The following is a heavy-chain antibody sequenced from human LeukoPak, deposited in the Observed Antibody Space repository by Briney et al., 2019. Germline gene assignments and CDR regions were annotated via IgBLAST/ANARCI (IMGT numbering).Heavy chain of an antibody. CDR2: INSDGSDT. D-gene: IGHD4-17*01. CDR3: ARMTTVTTEGI. V-gene: IGHV3-74*01. J-gene: IGHJ3*02. Sequence: GGSLRLSCAASGFTFSSYSMNWVRQAPGKGLVWVSRINSDGSDTIYADSVKGRFTSSRDNAKNILYLQMNNLRAEDTAVYYCARMTTVTTEGIWGQGTMVTVSS. CDR1: GFTFSSYS.